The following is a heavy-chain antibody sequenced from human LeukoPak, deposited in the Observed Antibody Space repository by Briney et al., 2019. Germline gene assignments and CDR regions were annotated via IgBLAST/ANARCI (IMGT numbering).Heavy chain of an antibody. CDR2: IYPGDSDT. D-gene: IGHD6-13*01. CDR1: GYSFTSYW. Sequence: GESLKISCKGSGYSFTSYWIGWVRQMPGKGLEWMGIIYPGDSDTRYSPSFQGQVTISADKSISTAYLQWSSLKASDTAMYYCARHRAAAANSAAYYYYYGMDVWGQGTTVTVSS. V-gene: IGHV5-51*01. CDR3: ARHRAAAANSAAYYYYYGMDV. J-gene: IGHJ6*02.